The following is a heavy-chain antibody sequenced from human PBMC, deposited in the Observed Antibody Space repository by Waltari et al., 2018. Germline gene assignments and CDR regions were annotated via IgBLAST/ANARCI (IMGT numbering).Heavy chain of an antibody. Sequence: EVQLVESGGGLIQPGGSLRLSCAASGFTVSSNYMSWVRQAPGQGLEWVSVIYSGGSTYYADSVKGRFTISRDNSKNTLYLQMNSLRAEDTAVYYCARWSPIYDSSGYYYVGAFDIWGQGTMVTVSS. D-gene: IGHD3-22*01. V-gene: IGHV3-53*01. CDR3: ARWSPIYDSSGYYYVGAFDI. J-gene: IGHJ3*02. CDR1: GFTVSSNY. CDR2: IYSGGST.